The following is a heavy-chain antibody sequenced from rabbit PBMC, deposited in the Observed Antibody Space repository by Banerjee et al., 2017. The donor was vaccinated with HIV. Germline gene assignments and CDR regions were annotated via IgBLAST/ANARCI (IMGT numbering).Heavy chain of an antibody. V-gene: IGHV1S47*01. CDR1: GFDFSSNA. D-gene: IGHD6-1*01. CDR2: IYTGSGST. J-gene: IGHJ4*01. CDR3: ARDDGGGTGYAFNL. Sequence: QEQLVESGGGLVQPEGSLTLTCKASGFDFSSNAMCWVRQAPGKGPEWIGCIYTGSGSTYYASWAKGRFTITRSTSLNTVTLQMTSLTAADTATYFCARDDGGGTGYAFNLWGPGTLVTVS.